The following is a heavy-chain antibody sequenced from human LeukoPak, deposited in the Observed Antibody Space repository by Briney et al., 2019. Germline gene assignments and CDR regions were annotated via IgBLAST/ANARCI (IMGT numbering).Heavy chain of an antibody. J-gene: IGHJ4*02. V-gene: IGHV3-74*01. Sequence: TGGSLRLSCAASGFVFSNNWMYWVRQAPGRGLVWVSRINSDGSSIAYADSVKGRFTISRDNAKNTLFLQMNSLTVEDTVMYYCAKDLSWGATDYWGQGTLVTVSS. D-gene: IGHD6-13*01. CDR3: AKDLSWGATDY. CDR1: GFVFSNNW. CDR2: INSDGSSI.